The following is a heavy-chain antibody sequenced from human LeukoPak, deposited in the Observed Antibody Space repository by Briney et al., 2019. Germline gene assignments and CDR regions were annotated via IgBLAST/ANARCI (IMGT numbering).Heavy chain of an antibody. D-gene: IGHD3-22*01. V-gene: IGHV1-18*01. Sequence: ASVKVSCKASGYTFTSYGISWVRQAPGQGLEWMGWISAYNGNTNYAQKLQGRVTMTTDTSTGTAYMERRSLRSDDTAVYYCARGHYDSSGYYYGYWGQGTLVTVSS. CDR1: GYTFTSYG. J-gene: IGHJ4*02. CDR3: ARGHYDSSGYYYGY. CDR2: ISAYNGNT.